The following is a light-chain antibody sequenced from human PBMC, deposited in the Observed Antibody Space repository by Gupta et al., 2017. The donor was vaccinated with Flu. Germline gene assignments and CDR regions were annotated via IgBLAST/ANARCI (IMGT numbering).Light chain of an antibody. Sequence: SVTISWTGTSSDVGSVNYVSWYQQHPGKDPKLRREEVSKRPSGVPERGSGSKSGNAVSLTVSGLQAEDECYYDCSSYAPGNNEFFGTGTKVTVL. CDR2: EVS. CDR3: SSYAPGNNEF. J-gene: IGLJ1*01. V-gene: IGLV2-8*01. CDR1: SSDVGSVNY.